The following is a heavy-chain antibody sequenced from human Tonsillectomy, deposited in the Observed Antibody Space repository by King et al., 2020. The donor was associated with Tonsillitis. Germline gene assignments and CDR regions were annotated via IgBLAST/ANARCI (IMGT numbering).Heavy chain of an antibody. J-gene: IGHJ6*02. CDR2: IKQDGSEK. Sequence: VQLVESGGGLVQPGGSLRLSCAASGFTFSSYWMSWVRQAPGKGLEWVANIKQDGSEKYYVDSVKGRFTISRDNGKNSLYLQMNSLRAEDTAVYYCARDHTYYYNSGMDVWGQGTTVTVSS. CDR3: ARDHTYYYNSGMDV. CDR1: GFTFSSYW. V-gene: IGHV3-7*03.